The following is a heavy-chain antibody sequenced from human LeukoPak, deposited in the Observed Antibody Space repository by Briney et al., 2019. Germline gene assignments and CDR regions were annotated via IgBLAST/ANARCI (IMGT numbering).Heavy chain of an antibody. CDR3: ARDLGVYDYDSSGCSPDVFDI. CDR2: ISGYNGNT. CDR1: GYSFTNYG. Sequence: ASVKVSCKASGYSFTNYGIGWVRQAPGQGLGWMGWISGYNGNTKYVQKFQGRVTMTTDTSTSTAYMELRSLRSDDTAMYYCARDLGVYDYDSSGCSPDVFDIWGQGTMVTVSS. J-gene: IGHJ3*02. V-gene: IGHV1-18*01. D-gene: IGHD3-22*01.